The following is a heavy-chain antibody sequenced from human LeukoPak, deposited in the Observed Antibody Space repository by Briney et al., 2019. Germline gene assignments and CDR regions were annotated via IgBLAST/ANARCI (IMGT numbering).Heavy chain of an antibody. CDR2: INPNSGGT. Sequence: ASVKVSCKASGYTFTGYYMHWARQAPGQGLEWMGWINPNSGGTNYAQKFQGRVTMTRDTSISTAYMELSRLRSDDTAVYYCARTGSGWAGFDYWGQGTLVTVSS. J-gene: IGHJ4*02. D-gene: IGHD6-19*01. V-gene: IGHV1-2*02. CDR1: GYTFTGYY. CDR3: ARTGSGWAGFDY.